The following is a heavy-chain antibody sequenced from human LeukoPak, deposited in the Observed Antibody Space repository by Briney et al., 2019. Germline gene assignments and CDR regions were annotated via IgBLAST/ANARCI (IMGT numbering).Heavy chain of an antibody. Sequence: ASVKVSCRLSGNSLNELSVHWVRQAPGKGLDWMGVFDPEEGEIVYSQSFQGRVTVTEDRSTNTAYLELSSLRSEDAAVYYCATIGQFGVNYYYFDPWGQGTLVTVSS. V-gene: IGHV1-24*01. CDR1: GNSLNELS. J-gene: IGHJ5*02. D-gene: IGHD5-12*01. CDR2: FDPEEGEI. CDR3: ATIGQFGVNYYYFDP.